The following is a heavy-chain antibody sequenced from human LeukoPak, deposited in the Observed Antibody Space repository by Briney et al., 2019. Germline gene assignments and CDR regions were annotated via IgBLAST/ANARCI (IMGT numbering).Heavy chain of an antibody. CDR2: IKQDGSEK. D-gene: IGHD2-2*01. CDR1: GGTFSRNA. V-gene: IGHV3-7*02. J-gene: IGHJ6*02. Sequence: SCKASGGTFSRNAISWVRQAPGQGLEWMANIKQDGSEKYYVDSVKGRFTISRDNAKNSLYLQMNSLRAEDTAVYYCATDPHCSSTSCYYYYGMDVWGQGTTVTVSS. CDR3: ATDPHCSSTSCYYYYGMDV.